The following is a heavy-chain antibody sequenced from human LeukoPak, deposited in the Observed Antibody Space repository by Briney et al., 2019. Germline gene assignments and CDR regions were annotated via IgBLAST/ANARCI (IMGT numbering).Heavy chain of an antibody. CDR3: VRELFGSGSCPDY. CDR1: GFTFSSYA. J-gene: IGHJ4*02. V-gene: IGHV3-33*01. CDR2: VWHDGSNR. D-gene: IGHD3-10*01. Sequence: QPGRSLRLSCTAPGFTFSSYAIHWIRQAPGKGLEWVALVWHDGSNRYYADSVKGRFTISRDNSKNTVYLQMNSLRAEDTAVYYCVRELFGSGSCPDYWGQGTLVTVSS.